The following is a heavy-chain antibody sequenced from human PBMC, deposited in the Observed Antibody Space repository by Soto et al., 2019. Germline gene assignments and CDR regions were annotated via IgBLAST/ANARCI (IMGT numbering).Heavy chain of an antibody. CDR2: ISHSGST. V-gene: IGHV4-30-2*01. CDR1: GGSISSGGYS. CDR3: ARWFDP. Sequence: SETLSLTCAVSGGSISSGGYSWSWIRQPPGKGLEWIGYISHSGSTYYNPSLKSRVTISLDRSKNQFSLKLSSVTAADTAVYYCARWFDPWXQGTLVTVSS. J-gene: IGHJ5*02.